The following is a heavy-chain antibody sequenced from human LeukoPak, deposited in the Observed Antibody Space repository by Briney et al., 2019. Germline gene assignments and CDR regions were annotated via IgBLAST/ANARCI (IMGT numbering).Heavy chain of an antibody. V-gene: IGHV3-23*01. Sequence: GGSLRLSCAASGFIFSDYAMNWVRQAPGKGREWVSSITASSGNTFYADSVKGRFTISRENSKNTLYLQMNSLRHEDTAIYYCANRYCSGGSCYFDNWGQGTLVTVSS. CDR1: GFIFSDYA. D-gene: IGHD2-15*01. CDR2: ITASSGNT. CDR3: ANRYCSGGSCYFDN. J-gene: IGHJ4*02.